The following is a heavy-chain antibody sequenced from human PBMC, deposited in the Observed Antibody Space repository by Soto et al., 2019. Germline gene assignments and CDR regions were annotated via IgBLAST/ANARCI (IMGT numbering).Heavy chain of an antibody. D-gene: IGHD1-26*01. CDR1: GFIFRSYA. J-gene: IGHJ4*02. Sequence: HPGGSLRLSCLASGFIFRSYAMHWVRQAPGKGLEWVAVITYDGANGYYADSVRGRFAISRDNSKSTLFLQMNSLRPEDTAVYYCARAFSGSYPNFDYWGQGTLATVSS. CDR2: ITYDGANG. CDR3: ARAFSGSYPNFDY. V-gene: IGHV3-30*09.